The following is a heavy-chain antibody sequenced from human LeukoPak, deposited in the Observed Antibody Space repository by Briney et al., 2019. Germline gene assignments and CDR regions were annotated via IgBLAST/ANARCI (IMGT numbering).Heavy chain of an antibody. CDR2: IYYSGST. Sequence: PSETLSLTCTVSGGSISSYYWSWIRQPPGKGLEWIGYIYYSGSTNYNPSLKSRVTISVDTSKNQFSLKLTSVTAADTAVYYCARQNPSTYPFDFWGQGTLVTVSS. J-gene: IGHJ4*02. V-gene: IGHV4-59*08. CDR1: GGSISSYY. CDR3: ARQNPSTYPFDF. D-gene: IGHD3-16*01.